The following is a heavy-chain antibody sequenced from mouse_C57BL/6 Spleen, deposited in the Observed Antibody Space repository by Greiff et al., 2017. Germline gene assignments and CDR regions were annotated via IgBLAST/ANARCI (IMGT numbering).Heavy chain of an antibody. CDR2: ISDGGSYT. Sequence: EVKLMESGGGLVKPGGSLKLSCAASGFTFSSYAMSWVRQTPEKRLEWVATISDGGSYTYYPDNVKGRFTISRDNAKNNLYLQMSHLKSEDTAMYYCARGTDGYYVWYFDVWGTGTTVTVSS. D-gene: IGHD2-3*01. V-gene: IGHV5-4*03. CDR3: ARGTDGYYVWYFDV. J-gene: IGHJ1*03. CDR1: GFTFSSYA.